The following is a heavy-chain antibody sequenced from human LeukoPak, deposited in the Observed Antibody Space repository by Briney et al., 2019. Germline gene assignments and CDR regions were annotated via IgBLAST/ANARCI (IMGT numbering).Heavy chain of an antibody. V-gene: IGHV1-18*01. D-gene: IGHD1-26*01. Sequence: ASVKVSCKASGYTFISYGISWVRQAPGQGLEWMGWISAYNGNTNYAQKLQGRVTMTTDTSTSTAYMELRSLRSDDTAVYYCARDKGAIVGATTGGYWGREPWSPSPQ. CDR3: ARDKGAIVGATTGGY. CDR2: ISAYNGNT. J-gene: IGHJ4*02. CDR1: GYTFISYG.